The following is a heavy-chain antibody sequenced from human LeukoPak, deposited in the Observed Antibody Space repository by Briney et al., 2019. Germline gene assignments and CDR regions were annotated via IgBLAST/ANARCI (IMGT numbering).Heavy chain of an antibody. CDR3: AKFKGHYGDSEYYFDY. CDR1: VFTFSSYS. V-gene: IGHV3-23*01. D-gene: IGHD3-10*01. CDR2: VNGGGVNT. J-gene: IGHJ4*02. Sequence: GGSLRLSCAASVFTFSSYSMSWVRQAPWKGLEWVSTVNGGGVNTHYADSVRGRFTISRDNAKNSLYLQMNSLRAEDTAVYYCAKFKGHYGDSEYYFDYWGQGTLVTVSS.